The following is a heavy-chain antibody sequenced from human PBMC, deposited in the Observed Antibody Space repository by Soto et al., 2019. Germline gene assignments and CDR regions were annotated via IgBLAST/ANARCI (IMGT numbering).Heavy chain of an antibody. D-gene: IGHD4-17*01. CDR1: GFVFNDYA. CDR2: ISASGGRT. CDR3: ARGSSTTPTSYGYLAY. Sequence: QLVESGGGLVKPGGSLRLSCAASGFVFNDYAISWVRQAPGKGLEWVSGISASGGRTYYADSVKGRLSVSRDNSNNTVFLQINRLRDEDTAMYYCARGSSTTPTSYGYLAYWGQGTLVTVSS. V-gene: IGHV3-23*04. J-gene: IGHJ4*02.